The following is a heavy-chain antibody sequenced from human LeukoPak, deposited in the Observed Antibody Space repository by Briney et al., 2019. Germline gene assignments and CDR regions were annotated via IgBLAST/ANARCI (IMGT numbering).Heavy chain of an antibody. Sequence: GGSLRLSCAVSGITLSNYGMSWVRQAPGKGLEWVAGVSDSGGRTKYADSVKGRFTISRDNPKNTLYLQMNSLRPEDTAVYFCAKRGVVIRVILVGFHKEANYFDSWGQGVLVTVSS. J-gene: IGHJ4*02. V-gene: IGHV3-23*01. CDR1: GITLSNYG. CDR3: AKRGVVIRVILVGFHKEANYFDS. CDR2: VSDSGGRT. D-gene: IGHD3-22*01.